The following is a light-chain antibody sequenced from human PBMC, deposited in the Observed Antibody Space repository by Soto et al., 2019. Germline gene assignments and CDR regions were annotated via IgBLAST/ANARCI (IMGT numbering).Light chain of an antibody. CDR1: QSVTNSE. CDR2: AAS. CDR3: QQYGSSPPT. Sequence: FVLTHSPGNLSLSPCERVTLSLNVSQSVTNSELAWYQQKPGQAPRLLIYAASSRATGIPDRFSGSGSGTDFTLTISRLEPEDFAVYYCQQYGSSPPTFGQGTKVDIK. V-gene: IGKV3-20*01. J-gene: IGKJ1*01.